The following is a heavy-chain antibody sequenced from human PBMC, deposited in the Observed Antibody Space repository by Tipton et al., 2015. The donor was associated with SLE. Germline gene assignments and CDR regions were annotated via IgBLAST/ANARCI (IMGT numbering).Heavy chain of an antibody. J-gene: IGHJ3*02. CDR3: ARQLALDAFDI. CDR2: VSAYNGNK. D-gene: IGHD1-1*01. CDR1: GYTLSHFG. V-gene: IGHV1-18*01. Sequence: QSGPEVKKPGASVRVSCRASGYTLSHFGLSWVRQAPGQGLEWLVWVSAYNGNKRYAQNLQGRVSVTIDTATSTSYMELRSLRSDDTAVYYCARQLALDAFDIWGQGTMVTVSS.